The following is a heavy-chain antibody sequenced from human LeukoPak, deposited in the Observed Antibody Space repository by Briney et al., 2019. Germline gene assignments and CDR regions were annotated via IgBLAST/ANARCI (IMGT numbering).Heavy chain of an antibody. CDR1: GYSFTSYW. CDR3: ARHGVTELAVTTTNYYYYGMDV. CDR2: IYPGDSDT. V-gene: IGHV5-51*01. J-gene: IGHJ6*02. D-gene: IGHD4-17*01. Sequence: GESLKISCKGSGYSFTSYWIGWVRQVPGKGLEWMGIIYPGDSDTRYSPSFQGQVTISADKSISTAYLQWSSLKASDTAMYYCARHGVTELAVTTTNYYYYGMDVWGQGTTVTVSS.